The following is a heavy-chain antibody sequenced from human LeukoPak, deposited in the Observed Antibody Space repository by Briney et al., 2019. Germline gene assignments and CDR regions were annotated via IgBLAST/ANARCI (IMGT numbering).Heavy chain of an antibody. CDR1: GGSFSGYY. CDR2: INHSGST. V-gene: IGHV4-34*01. J-gene: IGHJ4*02. CDR3: AREWGGFDY. Sequence: PSETLSLTCAVYGGSFSGYYWSWIRQPPGKGLEWIGEINHSGSTNYNPSLKSRVTISVDTSKNQFSLKLSSVTAADTAVYYCAREWGGFDYWGQGTLVTVSS. D-gene: IGHD3-16*01.